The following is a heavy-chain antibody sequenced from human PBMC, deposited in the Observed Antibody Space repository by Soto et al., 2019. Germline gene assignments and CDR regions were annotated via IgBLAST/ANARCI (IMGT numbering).Heavy chain of an antibody. Sequence: GESLKISCAASGFTFSSYAMSWVRQAPGKGLEWVSAVSGNAGSTYYADSVKGRFTISRDNSKNTLYLQMTSLRAEDTAVYYCAKEIVVVTARSDAFDMWGQGTMVTVSS. CDR1: GFTFSSYA. J-gene: IGHJ3*02. CDR2: VSGNAGST. D-gene: IGHD2-21*02. V-gene: IGHV3-23*01. CDR3: AKEIVVVTARSDAFDM.